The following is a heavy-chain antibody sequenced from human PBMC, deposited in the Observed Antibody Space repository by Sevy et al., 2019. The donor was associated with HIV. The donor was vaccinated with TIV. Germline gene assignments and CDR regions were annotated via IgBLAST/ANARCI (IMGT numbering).Heavy chain of an antibody. CDR3: ASGKSGYCYALNY. J-gene: IGHJ4*02. CDR1: GFTVNSNY. D-gene: IGHD5-18*01. Sequence: GGSLRLSCAASGFTVNSNYMTWVRQAPGKGLEGVSVIHSDDTTYHADSVKDRLTISRDNFKNTLYLHMSSLRAEDTAVYYCASGKSGYCYALNYWGQGTLVTVSS. V-gene: IGHV3-66*01. CDR2: IHSDDTT.